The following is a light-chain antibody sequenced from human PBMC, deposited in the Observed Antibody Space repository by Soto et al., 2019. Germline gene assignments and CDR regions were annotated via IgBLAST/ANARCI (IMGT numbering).Light chain of an antibody. V-gene: IGLV2-11*01. CDR2: DVS. Sequence: QSALTQPRSVSGSPGQSVTISCTGISSDVGDDNYVSWYQQHPGKAPKLMIYDVSKRPSGVPDRFSGSTSGNTASLTISGLQAEDEADYYCCSYAGTYTSFDVFGSGTKLTVL. J-gene: IGLJ1*01. CDR3: CSYAGTYTSFDV. CDR1: SSDVGDDNY.